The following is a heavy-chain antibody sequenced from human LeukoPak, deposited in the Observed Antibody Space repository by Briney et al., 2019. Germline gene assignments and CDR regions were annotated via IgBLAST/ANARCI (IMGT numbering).Heavy chain of an antibody. Sequence: ASVKVSCKASGGTFSSYAISWVRQAPGQGLEWMGWISAYNGNTNYAQKFKGRVTMTIDTSTSTVYMELRSLRSDDTAVYYCARGGADLDYWGQGTLVTVSS. D-gene: IGHD4/OR15-4a*01. CDR2: ISAYNGNT. CDR3: ARGGADLDY. J-gene: IGHJ4*02. CDR1: GGTFSSYA. V-gene: IGHV1-18*01.